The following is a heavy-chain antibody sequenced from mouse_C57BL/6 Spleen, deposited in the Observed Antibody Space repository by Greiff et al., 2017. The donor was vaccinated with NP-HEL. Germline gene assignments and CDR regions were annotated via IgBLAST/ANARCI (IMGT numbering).Heavy chain of an antibody. V-gene: IGHV1-82*01. CDR3: APEFITTVVATRQRYYFDY. CDR1: GYAFSSSW. Sequence: QVQLQQSGPELVKPGASVKISCKASGYAFSSSWMNWVKQRPGKGLEWIGRIYPGDGDTNYNGKFKGKATLTADKSSSTAYMQLSSLTSEDSAVYFCAPEFITTVVATRQRYYFDYWGQGTTLTVSS. CDR2: IYPGDGDT. J-gene: IGHJ2*01. D-gene: IGHD1-1*01.